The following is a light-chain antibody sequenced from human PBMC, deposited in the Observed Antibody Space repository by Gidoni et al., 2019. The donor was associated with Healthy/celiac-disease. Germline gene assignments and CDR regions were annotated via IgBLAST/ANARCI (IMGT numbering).Light chain of an antibody. CDR2: GAS. V-gene: IGKV3-20*01. CDR3: QQYGSSSLT. CDR1: QSVSSCY. J-gene: IGKJ4*01. Sequence: EIVLTQSPGTLSLSPGERATLSCRASQSVSSCYLAWYQQKPGQAPRLLIYGASSRATGIPDRFSGSGSGTDFTLTISRLEPEDFAVYYCQQYGSSSLTFXGXTKVXIK.